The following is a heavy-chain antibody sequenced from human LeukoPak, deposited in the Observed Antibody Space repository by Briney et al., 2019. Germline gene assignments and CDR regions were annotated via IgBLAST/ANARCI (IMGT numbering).Heavy chain of an antibody. V-gene: IGHV4-59*01. CDR2: IYYSGST. CDR3: ARDPTGTTSWFDP. Sequence: PSETLSLTCTVSGGSLSSYYWSWIRQPPGKGLEWIGYIYYSGSTNYNPSLKSRVTISVDTSKNQFSLKLSSVTAADTAVYYCARDPTGTTSWFDPWGQGTLVTVSS. J-gene: IGHJ5*02. D-gene: IGHD1-1*01. CDR1: GGSLSSYY.